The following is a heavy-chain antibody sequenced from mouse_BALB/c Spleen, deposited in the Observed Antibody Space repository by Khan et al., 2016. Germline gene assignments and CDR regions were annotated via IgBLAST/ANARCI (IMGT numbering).Heavy chain of an antibody. V-gene: IGHV5-4*02. J-gene: IGHJ3*01. D-gene: IGHD2-4*01. CDR3: ARSTMITAWFAY. Sequence: EVELVESGGGLVKPGGSLKLSCAASGFTFSDYYMYWVRQTPEKRLEWVATISDGGSYTYYPDSVKGRFTISRDNAKNNLYLQMSSLKSEDTAMYYCARSTMITAWFAYWCQGTLVTVSA. CDR2: ISDGGSYT. CDR1: GFTFSDYY.